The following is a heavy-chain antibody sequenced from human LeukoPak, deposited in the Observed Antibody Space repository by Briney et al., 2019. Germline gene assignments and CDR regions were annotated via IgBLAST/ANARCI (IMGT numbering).Heavy chain of an antibody. CDR2: INSDGSST. V-gene: IGHV3-74*01. Sequence: GGSLRLTCAASGFTFSNYWMHWVRQAPGKGLMWASRINSDGSSTTYADSVKGRFTISRDNAKNTLYLQMNSLRVEDTAVYYCARVFCSSATCLYYYYYGMDVWGQGTTVTVSS. D-gene: IGHD2-2*01. CDR1: GFTFSNYW. J-gene: IGHJ6*02. CDR3: ARVFCSSATCLYYYYYGMDV.